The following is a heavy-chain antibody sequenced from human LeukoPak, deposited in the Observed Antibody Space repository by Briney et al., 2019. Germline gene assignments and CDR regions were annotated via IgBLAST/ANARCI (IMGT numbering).Heavy chain of an antibody. V-gene: IGHV3-30-3*01. CDR2: ISYDGSNK. J-gene: IGHJ6*02. D-gene: IGHD6-25*01. CDR3: ARDKSGGGMDV. Sequence: PGGSLRLSCAASGFTFSSYAMHWVRQAPGKGLERVAVISYDGSNKYYADSVKGRFTISRDNSKNTLYLQMNSLRAEDTAVYYCARDKSGGGMDVWGQGTTVTVSS. CDR1: GFTFSSYA.